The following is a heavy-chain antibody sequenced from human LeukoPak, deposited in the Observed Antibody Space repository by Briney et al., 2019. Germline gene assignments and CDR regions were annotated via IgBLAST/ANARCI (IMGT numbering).Heavy chain of an antibody. D-gene: IGHD6-13*01. J-gene: IGHJ4*02. CDR2: ISYDGSNK. V-gene: IGHV3-30*04. Sequence: PGGSLRLSCAASGFTFSSYAMHWVRQAPGKGLEWVAVISYDGSNKYYADSVKGRFTISRDNSKNTLYLQMNSLRAEDTAVYYCARGRSSSCDSWGQGTLVTVSS. CDR1: GFTFSSYA. CDR3: ARGRSSSCDS.